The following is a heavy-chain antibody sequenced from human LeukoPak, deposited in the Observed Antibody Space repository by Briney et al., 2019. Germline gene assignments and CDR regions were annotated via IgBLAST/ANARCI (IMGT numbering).Heavy chain of an antibody. D-gene: IGHD2-2*01. Sequence: SETLSLTCTVSGGSSSSYYWSWIRQPAGKGLEWIGRIYTSGSTNYNPSLKSRVTMSVDTSKNQFSLKLSSVTAADTAVYYCAGLVPAAGWFDPWGQGTLVTVSS. CDR2: IYTSGST. CDR1: GGSSSSYY. V-gene: IGHV4-4*07. J-gene: IGHJ5*02. CDR3: AGLVPAAGWFDP.